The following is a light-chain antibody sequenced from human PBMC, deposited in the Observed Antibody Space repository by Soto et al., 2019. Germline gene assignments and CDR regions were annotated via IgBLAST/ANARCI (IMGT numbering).Light chain of an antibody. CDR2: KAS. CDR3: QQYNSYSPSWT. J-gene: IGKJ1*01. V-gene: IGKV1-5*03. Sequence: IQMTQSPSSLSASVGDRVTITCXASQGIRNDLGWYQQKPGKAPKLLIYKASSLESGVPSRFSGSGSGTEFTLTISSLQPDDFATYYCQQYNSYSPSWTFGQGTKVDIK. CDR1: QGIRND.